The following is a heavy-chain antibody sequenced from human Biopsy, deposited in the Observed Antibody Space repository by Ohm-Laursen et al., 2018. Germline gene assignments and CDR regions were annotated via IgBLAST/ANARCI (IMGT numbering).Heavy chain of an antibody. J-gene: IGHJ4*02. V-gene: IGHV1-2*02. D-gene: IGHD3-9*01. Sequence: SVSLSCQASGYTFTGYYLHWVRQAPGHGLEWMGWINPKSGGTHYLEKFRGRVTMTRDTSISTAYREVSSLRSDDTAVYYCAIDGNDFLTDYLKIDQWGQGTRVTVSS. CDR3: AIDGNDFLTDYLKIDQ. CDR2: INPKSGGT. CDR1: GYTFTGYY.